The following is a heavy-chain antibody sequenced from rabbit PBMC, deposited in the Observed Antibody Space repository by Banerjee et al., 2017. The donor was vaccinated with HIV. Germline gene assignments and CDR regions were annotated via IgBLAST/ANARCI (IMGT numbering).Heavy chain of an antibody. Sequence: QLVESGGGLVQPGGSLKLSCKASGLDFSSYSMSWVRQAPGKGLEWIGYIDPVFGSTYYASWVNGRFTISSHNAQNTLYLQLNSLTAADTATYFCVRVLAGVETYFNLWGPGTLVTVS. D-gene: IGHD4-1*01. CDR1: GLDFSSYS. CDR3: VRVLAGVETYFNL. J-gene: IGHJ4*01. V-gene: IGHV1S7*01. CDR2: IDPVFGST.